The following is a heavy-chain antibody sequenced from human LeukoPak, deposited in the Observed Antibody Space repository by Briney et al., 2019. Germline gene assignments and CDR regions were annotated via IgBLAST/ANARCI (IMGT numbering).Heavy chain of an antibody. V-gene: IGHV3-7*03. CDR1: GFPFSSYS. D-gene: IGHD6-13*01. Sequence: GGSLRLSCAASGFPFSSYSMTWVRQAPGKGLEWVANIKPDGTTKFYVDSVKGRFTISRDNALNSLYLQMNSLRAEDTAIYYCARSIPYGTTWYGRSDYWGQGTLVTISS. J-gene: IGHJ4*02. CDR3: ARSIPYGTTWYGRSDY. CDR2: IKPDGTTK.